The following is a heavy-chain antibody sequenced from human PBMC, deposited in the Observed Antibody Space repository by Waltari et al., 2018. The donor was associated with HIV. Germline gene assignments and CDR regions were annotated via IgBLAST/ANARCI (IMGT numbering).Heavy chain of an antibody. CDR1: GYILTELS. V-gene: IGHV1-24*01. CDR3: ATTRQWLVHSGLDV. CDR2: VDPEDRET. J-gene: IGHJ6*02. D-gene: IGHD6-19*01. Sequence: QVQLVQSGAEVKKPGASVKVSCTVSGYILTELSIHWVRQAPGEGLEWMGGVDPEDRETIYAQKFQGRVTMTEDTSTDTTYMELSSLRSEDTAVYYCATTRQWLVHSGLDVWGQGTTVTVSS.